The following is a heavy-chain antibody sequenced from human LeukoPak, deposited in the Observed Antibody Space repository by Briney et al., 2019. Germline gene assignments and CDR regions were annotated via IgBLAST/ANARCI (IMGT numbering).Heavy chain of an antibody. CDR1: GFTFSSYW. J-gene: IGHJ6*02. D-gene: IGHD6-19*01. CDR3: ARDRESSGWYPYYYYYGMDV. Sequence: GGSLRLSCAASGFTFSSYWMHWVRQAPGKGLVWVSRINSDGSSTSYADSVKGRFTISRDNAKNSLYLQMNSLRAEDTAVYYCARDRESSGWYPYYYYYGMDVWGQGTTVAVSS. CDR2: INSDGSST. V-gene: IGHV3-74*01.